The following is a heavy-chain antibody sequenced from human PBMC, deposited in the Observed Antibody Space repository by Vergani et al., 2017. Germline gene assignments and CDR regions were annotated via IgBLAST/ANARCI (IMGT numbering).Heavy chain of an antibody. CDR2: IWYDGSNK. Sequence: QVQLVESGGGVVQPGRSLRLSCAASGFTFSSYGMHWVRQAPGKGLEWVAVIWYDGSNKYYADSVKGRFTISRDNSKNTLYLQMNSLRAEDTAVYYCASATPDYGSGSYPYYYYXMDVWGKGTTVTVSS. D-gene: IGHD3-10*01. CDR3: ASATPDYGSGSYPYYYYXMDV. J-gene: IGHJ6*03. V-gene: IGHV3-33*01. CDR1: GFTFSSYG.